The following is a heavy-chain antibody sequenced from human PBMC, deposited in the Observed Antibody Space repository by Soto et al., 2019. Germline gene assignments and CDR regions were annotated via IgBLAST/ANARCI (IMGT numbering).Heavy chain of an antibody. CDR2: ISPYTGHT. D-gene: IGHD3-22*01. CDR3: ARQFYYDTSGFNYDYLDY. V-gene: IGHV1-18*01. J-gene: IGHJ4*02. CDR1: GYNFPNYA. Sequence: GASVKVSCKASGYNFPNYAISWVRQAPGQGLEWMGWISPYTGHTNYDHSLRGRLSLSTDTSTSTAYMELGSLGSDDTAFFFCARQFYYDTSGFNYDYLDYWGQGTLVTVSS.